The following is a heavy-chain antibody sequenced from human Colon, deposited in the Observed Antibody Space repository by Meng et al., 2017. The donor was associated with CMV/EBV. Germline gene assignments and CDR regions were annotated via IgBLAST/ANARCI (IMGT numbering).Heavy chain of an antibody. CDR2: LNPNSGDT. D-gene: IGHD3-10*01. Sequence: VQLVQLRDEGTKPGASMKAASKTFGYSFPGSFSFWVRQAPGQGFGWMGSLNPNSGDTNSAQKFHGRLTMTRDTSIHTAYMELGSLRSDDTAVYYCATISGGDFDFWGQGTLVTVSS. J-gene: IGHJ4*02. V-gene: IGHV1-2*02. CDR3: ATISGGDFDF. CDR1: GYSFPGSF.